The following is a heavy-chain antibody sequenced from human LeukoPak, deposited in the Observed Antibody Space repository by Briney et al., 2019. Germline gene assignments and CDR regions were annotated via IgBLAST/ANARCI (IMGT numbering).Heavy chain of an antibody. V-gene: IGHV4-39*01. D-gene: IGHD4-17*01. Sequence: SETLSLTCTVSGGSISSSSYYWGWIRQPPGKGLEWIGSIYYSGDTYYNSSLKSLVTISVDTSKNQFSLKLSSVTAADTAVYYCARLRGAMTTVTSNFDYWGQGTLVTVSS. CDR3: ARLRGAMTTVTSNFDY. CDR2: IYYSGDT. CDR1: GGSISSSSYY. J-gene: IGHJ4*02.